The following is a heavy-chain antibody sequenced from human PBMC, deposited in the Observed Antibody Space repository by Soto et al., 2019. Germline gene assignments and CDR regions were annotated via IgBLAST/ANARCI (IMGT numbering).Heavy chain of an antibody. CDR2: VFYTGST. V-gene: IGHV4-59*08. CDR3: ARQDGYYYYMDV. J-gene: IGHJ6*03. CDR1: GVSFSSHY. Sequence: QVELQESGPGLVKPSETLSLTCKVSGVSFSSHYWSWIRQPPGEGMEWIGYVFYTGSTNYNPFLRIRVLISVDTSKNQFSLKLRSVTAADTAVYYCARQDGYYYYMDVWGKGTTVTVSS.